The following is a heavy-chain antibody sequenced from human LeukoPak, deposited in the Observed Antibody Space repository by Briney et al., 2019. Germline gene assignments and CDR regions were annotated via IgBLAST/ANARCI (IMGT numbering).Heavy chain of an antibody. J-gene: IGHJ6*02. Sequence: ASVKVSRKASGGTFSSYAISWVRQAPGQGLEWMGGIIPIFGTANYAQKFQGRVTITADESTSTAYMELSSLRSEDTAVYYCARDCSGGSCYSYYYYGMDVWGQGTTVTVSS. CDR3: ARDCSGGSCYSYYYYGMDV. V-gene: IGHV1-69*01. CDR1: GGTFSSYA. D-gene: IGHD2-15*01. CDR2: IIPIFGTA.